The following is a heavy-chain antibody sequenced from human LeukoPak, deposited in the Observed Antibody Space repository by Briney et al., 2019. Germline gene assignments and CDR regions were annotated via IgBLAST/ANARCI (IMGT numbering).Heavy chain of an antibody. CDR1: GFTFSSYW. CDR3: ARDDDTAMALCSDY. D-gene: IGHD5-18*01. Sequence: GGSLRLSCAASGFTFSSYWMSWVRQAPGKGLEWVANIKQDGSEKYYVDSVKGRFTISRDNAKNSLYPQMNSLRAEDTAVYYCARDDDTAMALCSDYWGQGTLVTVSS. V-gene: IGHV3-7*01. J-gene: IGHJ4*02. CDR2: IKQDGSEK.